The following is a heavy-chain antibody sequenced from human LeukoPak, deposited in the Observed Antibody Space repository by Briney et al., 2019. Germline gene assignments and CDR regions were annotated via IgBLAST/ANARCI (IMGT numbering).Heavy chain of an antibody. CDR3: AKRGIVIRVFLVGFHKEAYYFDS. Sequence: GGPLRLSCVVSGITLSNYDMSWVRQAPGKGLEWVAGLSGSGGSTHYADSVKGRFTISRDNPRNTLYLQMNSLRAEDTAVYFCAKRGIVIRVFLVGFHKEAYYFDSWGQGALVTVSS. CDR1: GITLSNYD. D-gene: IGHD3-16*01. CDR2: LSGSGGST. V-gene: IGHV3-23*01. J-gene: IGHJ4*02.